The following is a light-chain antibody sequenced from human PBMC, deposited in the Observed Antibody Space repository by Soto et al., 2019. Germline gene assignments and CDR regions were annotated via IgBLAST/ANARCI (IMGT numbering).Light chain of an antibody. CDR3: SSYAGSNNFVV. Sequence: QSALTQPPSASGSPGQSVTISCTGTSSDVGGYNYVSWYQQHPGKAPKLMIYEVSKRPSGVPDRFSGSKSGNTASLTVSGLQAEDEDDYHCSSYAGSNNFVVFGGGTKVTVL. J-gene: IGLJ2*01. CDR2: EVS. CDR1: SSDVGGYNY. V-gene: IGLV2-8*01.